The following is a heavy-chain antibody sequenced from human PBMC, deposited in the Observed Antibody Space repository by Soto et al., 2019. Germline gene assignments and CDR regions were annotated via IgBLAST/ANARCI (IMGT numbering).Heavy chain of an antibody. CDR1: GGSFRGYF. V-gene: IGHV4-39*01. D-gene: IGHD2-2*02. J-gene: IGHJ6*02. Sequence: NPSETLSLTCAVSGGSFRGYFWGWIRQPPGKGLEWIGSIYYSGSTYYNPSLKSRVTISVDTSKNQFSLKLSSVTAADTAVYYCRVGCSSTSCYTNYYYGMDVWGQGTTVTVSS. CDR3: RVGCSSTSCYTNYYYGMDV. CDR2: IYYSGST.